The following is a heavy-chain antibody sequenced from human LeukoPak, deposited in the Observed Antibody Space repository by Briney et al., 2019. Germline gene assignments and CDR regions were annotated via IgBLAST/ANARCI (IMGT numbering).Heavy chain of an antibody. CDR2: IYYNGRT. D-gene: IGHD2-21*01. Sequence: SETLSLTCTVSGGSINSYYWNWIRQPPGKGLEWIGYIYYNGRTNYNPSLKSRLTISVDSSMNQFSLKLSSVTAADTAVYYCARLRLRYTRNGDSTSYEVFDIWGQGTVVTVSS. V-gene: IGHV4-59*08. J-gene: IGHJ3*02. CDR3: ARLRLRYTRNGDSTSYEVFDI. CDR1: GGSINSYY.